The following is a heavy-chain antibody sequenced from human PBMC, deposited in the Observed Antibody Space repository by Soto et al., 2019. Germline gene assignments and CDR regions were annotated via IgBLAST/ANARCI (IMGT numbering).Heavy chain of an antibody. J-gene: IGHJ4*02. Sequence: EVQLLESGGGLVQPGGSLRLSCAASGFMFSSYAMTWVRQAPGKGLEWVSALSGGGDSTYYAASVMGRFAISIDNSKNTLYLQMNSLRAEDTAVYYCATGLRSVYGPFDSWGQGTLVTVSS. D-gene: IGHD5-12*01. CDR2: LSGGGDST. CDR1: GFMFSSYA. V-gene: IGHV3-23*01. CDR3: ATGLRSVYGPFDS.